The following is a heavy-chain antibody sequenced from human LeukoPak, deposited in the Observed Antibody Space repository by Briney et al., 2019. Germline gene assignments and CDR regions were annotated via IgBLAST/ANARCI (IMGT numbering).Heavy chain of an antibody. CDR1: GFTFSGSA. J-gene: IGHJ4*02. V-gene: IGHV3-73*01. Sequence: PGGSLRLSCAASGFTFSGSAMHWVRQASGKGLEWVGRIRSKANSYATAYAASVKGRFTISRDDSKNTAYLQVNSLKTEDTAVYYCTSWRELGYCSGGSCYLQDDYWGQGTLVTVSS. CDR2: IRSKANSYAT. D-gene: IGHD2-15*01. CDR3: TSWRELGYCSGGSCYLQDDY.